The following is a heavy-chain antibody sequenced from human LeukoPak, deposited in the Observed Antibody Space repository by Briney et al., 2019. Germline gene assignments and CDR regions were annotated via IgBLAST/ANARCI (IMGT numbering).Heavy chain of an antibody. CDR3: AKRHGLIDTRHFDY. D-gene: IGHD3-22*01. J-gene: IGHJ4*02. CDR2: ISSTGRTI. Sequence: GGSLRLSCAAFGFTFTNYSFSWVRQVPGKGLEWVSAISSTGRTIYYAESVKGRFTISRDDSKNTVYLQMNSLRAEDTAVYYCAKRHGLIDTRHFDYWGQGTLVTISS. V-gene: IGHV3-23*01. CDR1: GFTFTNYS.